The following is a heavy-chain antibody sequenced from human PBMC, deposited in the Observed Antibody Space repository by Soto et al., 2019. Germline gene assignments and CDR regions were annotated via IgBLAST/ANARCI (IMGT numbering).Heavy chain of an antibody. CDR3: GTDFGDHRGFDP. J-gene: IGHJ5*02. CDR1: GFTFSSYS. D-gene: IGHD2-21*02. V-gene: IGHV3-21*01. CDR2: ISSSSSYI. Sequence: GGSLRLSCAASGFTFSSYSMNWVRQAPGKGLEWVSSISSSSSYIYYADSVKGRFTISRDNAKNSLYLQMNSLRAEDTAVYYCGTDFGDHRGFDPWGQGNLVTVSS.